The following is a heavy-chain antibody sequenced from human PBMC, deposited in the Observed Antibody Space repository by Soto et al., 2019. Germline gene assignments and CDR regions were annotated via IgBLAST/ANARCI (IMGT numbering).Heavy chain of an antibody. Sequence: ASVKVSCKASGYTFTSYDINWVRQATGQGLEWMGWMNPNNGNTGYAQKFQGGVTITRDTSTSTAYMELSSLRSEDTAVYYCASTRIDRPYSSGWYYFDYWGQGTLVTVSS. J-gene: IGHJ4*02. CDR3: ASTRIDRPYSSGWYYFDY. D-gene: IGHD6-19*01. CDR1: GYTFTSYD. V-gene: IGHV1-8*01. CDR2: MNPNNGNT.